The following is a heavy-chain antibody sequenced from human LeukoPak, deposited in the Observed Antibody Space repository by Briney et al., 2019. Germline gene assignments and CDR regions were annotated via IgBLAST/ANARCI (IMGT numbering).Heavy chain of an antibody. D-gene: IGHD5-24*01. Sequence: GGTLRLSCAASGFTFSRYGMSWVRQAPGKGLEWVSAISNSGGSTYYADSVKGRFTISRDNSKNTLYLQMNSLRPEDTAVYYCAKDRRWLQLRPYYFDYWGQGTLVTVSS. J-gene: IGHJ4*02. CDR3: AKDRRWLQLRPYYFDY. CDR1: GFTFSRYG. V-gene: IGHV3-23*01. CDR2: ISNSGGST.